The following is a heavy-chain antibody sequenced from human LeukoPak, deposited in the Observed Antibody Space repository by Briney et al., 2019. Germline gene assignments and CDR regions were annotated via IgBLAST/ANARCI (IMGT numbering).Heavy chain of an antibody. CDR1: GYSFANHW. CDR2: IYPGDSDI. V-gene: IGHV5-51*01. J-gene: IGHJ6*04. D-gene: IGHD3-10*01. Sequence: GESLKISCRASGYSFANHWIAWVRQMPGKGLEWMGIIYPGDSDIRYSPSFQGQVTISADKPVSTAYLQWSSLKASDTAMYYCARQNGSRNHPYYYYGLDVWGKGTTVTVSS. CDR3: ARQNGSRNHPYYYYGLDV.